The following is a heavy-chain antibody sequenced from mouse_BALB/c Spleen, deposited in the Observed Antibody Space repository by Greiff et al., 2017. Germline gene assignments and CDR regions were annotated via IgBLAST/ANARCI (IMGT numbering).Heavy chain of an antibody. J-gene: IGHJ4*01. D-gene: IGHD3-2*01. CDR2: IWGDGST. Sequence: VQLQQSGPGLVAPSQSLSITCTVSGFSLTGYGVNWVRQPPGKGLEWLGMIWGDGSTDYNSALKSRLSISKDNSKSQVFLKMNSLQTDDTARYYCARDLDSSGYPLYYYAMDYWGQGTSVTVSS. V-gene: IGHV2-6-7*01. CDR1: GFSLTGYG. CDR3: ARDLDSSGYPLYYYAMDY.